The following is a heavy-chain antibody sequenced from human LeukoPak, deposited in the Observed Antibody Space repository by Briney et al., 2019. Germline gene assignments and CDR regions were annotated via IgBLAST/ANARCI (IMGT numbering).Heavy chain of an antibody. V-gene: IGHV3-23*01. CDR3: ARGYSSSWYLPYYYYYYMDV. Sequence: GGSLRLSCAASGFTFSSYAMSWVRQAPGKGLEWVSAISGSGGSTYYADSVKGRFTISRDNSKNTLYLQMNSLRAEDTAVYYCARGYSSSWYLPYYYYYYMDVWGKGTTVTISS. J-gene: IGHJ6*03. D-gene: IGHD6-13*01. CDR2: ISGSGGST. CDR1: GFTFSSYA.